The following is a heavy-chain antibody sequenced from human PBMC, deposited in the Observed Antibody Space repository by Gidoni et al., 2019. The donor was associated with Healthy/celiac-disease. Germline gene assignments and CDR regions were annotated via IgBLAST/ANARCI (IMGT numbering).Heavy chain of an antibody. J-gene: IGHJ5*02. CDR2: ISGSGGST. CDR3: AKDKAVVVAATRYNWFDP. Sequence: VQLLESGGGLVQPGGSLRLAWAASGFTFSSYARSWVGQAPGKGLEWVSAISGSGGSTYYAYSVKGRFTISRDNSKNTLYLQMNSLRAEDTAVYYCAKDKAVVVAATRYNWFDPWGQGTLVTVSS. V-gene: IGHV3-23*01. CDR1: GFTFSSYA. D-gene: IGHD2-15*01.